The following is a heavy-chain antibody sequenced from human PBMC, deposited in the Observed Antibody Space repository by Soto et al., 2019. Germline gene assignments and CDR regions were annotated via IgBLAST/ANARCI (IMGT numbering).Heavy chain of an antibody. Sequence: QVQLVQSGAEVKKPGASVKVSCKASGYTFTSYYMHWVRQAPGQGLELMGRINPSGGSTSYAQKFQGRDTMPRDTSTSTVYIGVSRLSSEDPAVYYCARVSPSDASYGYVGNSWFDPWGQGTLVTVSS. D-gene: IGHD5-18*01. CDR1: GYTFTSYY. V-gene: IGHV1-46*03. J-gene: IGHJ5*02. CDR2: INPSGGST. CDR3: ARVSPSDASYGYVGNSWFDP.